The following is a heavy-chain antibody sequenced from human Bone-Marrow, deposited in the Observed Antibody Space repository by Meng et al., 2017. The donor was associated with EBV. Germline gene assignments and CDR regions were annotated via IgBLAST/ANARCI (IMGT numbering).Heavy chain of an antibody. Sequence: HVPLQQWGAGLLKPSETLSLTCAVYCGSFRGYYWTWIRQPPGKGLEWIGEINHSGSTNYNPSLKSRVTISVDTSKNQFSLKLSSVTAADTAVYYCATQRRDTDWFDPWGQGTLVTVSS. CDR2: INHSGST. J-gene: IGHJ5*02. D-gene: IGHD6-25*01. CDR3: ATQRRDTDWFDP. V-gene: IGHV4-34*01. CDR1: CGSFRGYY.